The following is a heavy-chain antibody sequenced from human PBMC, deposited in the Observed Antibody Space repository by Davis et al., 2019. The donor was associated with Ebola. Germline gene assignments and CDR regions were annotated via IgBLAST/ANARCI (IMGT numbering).Heavy chain of an antibody. Sequence: PSETLSLTCTVAGGSISRGGSYWTWIRQHPGKGLEWIGYIYYSGSTYYKPSLKSRVTISLDTSKSQFSLNLYSVTAADTAVYYCARDLRYDSSGYDYYFYMDVWGKGTTVTVSS. CDR2: IYYSGST. V-gene: IGHV4-31*03. J-gene: IGHJ6*03. CDR1: GGSISRGGSY. D-gene: IGHD3-22*01. CDR3: ARDLRYDSSGYDYYFYMDV.